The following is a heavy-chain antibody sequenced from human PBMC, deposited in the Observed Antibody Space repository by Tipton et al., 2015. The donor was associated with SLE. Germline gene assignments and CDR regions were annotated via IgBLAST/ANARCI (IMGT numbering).Heavy chain of an antibody. V-gene: IGHV4-61*01. D-gene: IGHD6-13*01. CDR3: ARDPRGYSSSRSFDY. CDR1: GGSISSGSYY. J-gene: IGHJ4*02. Sequence: LRLSCTVSGGSISSGSYYWSWIRQPPGKGLEWIGYIYYSGSTNYNPSLKSRVTISVDTSKNQFSLKPSSVTAADTAVYYCARDPRGYSSSRSFDYWGQGTLVTVSS. CDR2: IYYSGST.